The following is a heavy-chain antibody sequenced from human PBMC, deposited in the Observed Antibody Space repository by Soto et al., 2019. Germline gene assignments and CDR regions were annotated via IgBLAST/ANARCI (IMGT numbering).Heavy chain of an antibody. CDR1: GGSISSGGYY. CDR2: IYYSGST. D-gene: IGHD5-12*01. Sequence: PSETLSLTCTVSGGSISSGGYYWSWIRQHPGKGLEWIGYIYYSGSTYYNPSLKSRVTISVDTSKNQFSLKLSSVTAADTAVYYCAIGSRDGYNYKNWGQGTLVTVSS. CDR3: AIGSRDGYNYKN. J-gene: IGHJ4*02. V-gene: IGHV4-31*03.